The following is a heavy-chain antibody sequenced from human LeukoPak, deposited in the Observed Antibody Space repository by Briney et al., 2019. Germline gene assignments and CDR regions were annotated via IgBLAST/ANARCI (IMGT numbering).Heavy chain of an antibody. D-gene: IGHD3-3*01. V-gene: IGHV1-2*02. CDR3: ARDLQPYDFPHAFDI. CDR2: INPNSGGT. Sequence: GASVKVSCKASGYTFTGYYMHWVRQAPGQGLEWKGWINPNSGGTNYAQKFQGRVTMTRDTSISTAYMELSRLRSDDTAVYYCARDLQPYDFPHAFDIWGQGTMVTVSS. CDR1: GYTFTGYY. J-gene: IGHJ3*02.